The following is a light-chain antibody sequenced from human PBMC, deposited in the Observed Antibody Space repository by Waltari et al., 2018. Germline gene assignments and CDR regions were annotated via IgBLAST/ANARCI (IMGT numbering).Light chain of an antibody. J-gene: IGKJ2*01. CDR2: GAS. CDR1: QSVSSSD. Sequence: EIVLTQSPGLLSLSPGERATLSCRPSQSVSSSDLAWFRQRPGQAPRLLIYGASSRATGIPDRFSGSGSGTDFTLVISRLEPEDFAVYYCQQYDDSPLTSGQGTRLEIK. CDR3: QQYDDSPLT. V-gene: IGKV3-20*01.